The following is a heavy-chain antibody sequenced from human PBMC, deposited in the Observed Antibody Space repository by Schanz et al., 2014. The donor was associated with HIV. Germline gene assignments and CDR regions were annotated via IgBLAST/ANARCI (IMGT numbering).Heavy chain of an antibody. CDR2: ISGSGGST. D-gene: IGHD5-12*01. Sequence: EVQLLESGGGVVQPGTSLRLSCAASGFTFSSYSMHWVRQAPGKGLEWVSAISGSGGSTYYADSVTGRFTISRDNSKNTLYLQMSSLRAEDTAVYYCAKEGGYSGYDHGWLDPWGQGTLVTVSS. J-gene: IGHJ5*02. CDR3: AKEGGYSGYDHGWLDP. V-gene: IGHV3-23*01. CDR1: GFTFSSYS.